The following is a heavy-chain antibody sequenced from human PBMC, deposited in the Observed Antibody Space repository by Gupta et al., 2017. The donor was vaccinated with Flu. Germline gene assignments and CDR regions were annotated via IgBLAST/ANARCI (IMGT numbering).Heavy chain of an antibody. CDR2: INPAGGTT. V-gene: IGHV3-64D*06. CDR3: VKPQGGYDLDAFDF. CDR1: GFTVRSYA. J-gene: IGHJ3*01. Sequence: QLVESGGGLVQPGGSLRLSCSVAGFTVRSYAMHGVRQPPGKGLEFVSAINPAGGTTYYADSVKGRFTISRDNSKTTVYLRMNSMTAEDTAVYYCVKPQGGYDLDAFDFWGQGTLVNVSS. D-gene: IGHD5-12*01.